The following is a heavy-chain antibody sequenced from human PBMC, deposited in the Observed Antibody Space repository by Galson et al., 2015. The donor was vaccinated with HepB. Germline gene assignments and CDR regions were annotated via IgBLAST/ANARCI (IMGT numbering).Heavy chain of an antibody. CDR2: INPNSGGT. CDR3: ARRVGGEGYCSSTSCPEGEYGDY. V-gene: IGHV1-2*06. CDR1: GYTFTGYY. D-gene: IGHD2-2*01. Sequence: SVKVSCKASGYTFTGYYMHWVRQAPGQGLEWMGRINPNSGGTNYAQKFQGRVTMTTDTSTSTAYMELRSLRSDDTAVYYCARRVGGEGYCSSTSCPEGEYGDYWGQGTLVTVSS. J-gene: IGHJ4*02.